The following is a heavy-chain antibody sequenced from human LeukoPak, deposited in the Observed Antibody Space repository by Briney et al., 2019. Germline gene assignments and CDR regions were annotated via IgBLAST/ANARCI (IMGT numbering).Heavy chain of an antibody. CDR3: ARKEGGSGSYYHDY. J-gene: IGHJ4*02. V-gene: IGHV3-21*01. CDR1: GFTFSSYA. D-gene: IGHD3-10*01. Sequence: GGSLRLSCAASGFTFSSYAMTWVRQAPGKGLEWVSSISSSGSYIYYADSVKGRFTISRDNAKNSLYLQMNSLRAEDTAVYYCARKEGGSGSYYHDYWGQGTLVTVSS. CDR2: ISSSGSYI.